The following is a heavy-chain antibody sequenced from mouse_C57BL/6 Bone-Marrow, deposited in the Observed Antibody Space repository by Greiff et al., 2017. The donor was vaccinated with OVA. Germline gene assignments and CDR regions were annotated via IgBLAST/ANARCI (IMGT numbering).Heavy chain of an antibody. CDR2: IDPEDGDT. CDR3: TTDYYGSSYLYWYFDV. Sequence: VQLQQSGAELVRPGASVKLSCTASGFNIKDYYMHWVKQRPEQGLEWIGRIDPEDGDTEYAPKFQGKATMTADTSSNTAYLQLSSLTSADTAVYYCTTDYYGSSYLYWYFDVWGTGTTVTVSS. D-gene: IGHD1-1*01. V-gene: IGHV14-1*01. J-gene: IGHJ1*03. CDR1: GFNIKDYY.